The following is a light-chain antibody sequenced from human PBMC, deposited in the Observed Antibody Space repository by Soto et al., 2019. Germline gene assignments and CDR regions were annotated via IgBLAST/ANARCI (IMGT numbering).Light chain of an antibody. Sequence: QSVLTQPASVSGSPGQSITISCTGTSSDIGSYNYVSWYQQHPGKAPKLMIYDVTNRPSGVSNRFSGSKSGNTASLTISGLQAEDEADYYCTSYTSSYTYVFGTGNKVTVL. J-gene: IGLJ1*01. CDR3: TSYTSSYTYV. V-gene: IGLV2-14*03. CDR2: DVT. CDR1: SSDIGSYNY.